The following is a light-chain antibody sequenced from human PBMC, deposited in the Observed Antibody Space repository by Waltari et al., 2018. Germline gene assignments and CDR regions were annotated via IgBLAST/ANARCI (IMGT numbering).Light chain of an antibody. CDR1: PLTNKY. CDR2: QDL. Sequence: SYDLTQPPSVSVSPGQTASITCSGHPLTNKYVCWYQQKPGQSPLLVIYQDLSRPSGIPERFSGSNSGNTATLTISGTQAMDEADYYCQAWDSTTLVFGGGTKLTVL. J-gene: IGLJ2*01. V-gene: IGLV3-1*01. CDR3: QAWDSTTLV.